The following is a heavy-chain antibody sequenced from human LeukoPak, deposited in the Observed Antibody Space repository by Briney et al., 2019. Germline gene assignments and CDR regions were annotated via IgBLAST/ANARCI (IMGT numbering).Heavy chain of an antibody. CDR1: GFTFSSYG. V-gene: IGHV3-30*18. J-gene: IGHJ4*02. D-gene: IGHD1-26*01. CDR3: AKGPGAIDY. Sequence: GGSLRLSCAASGFTFSSYGMHWVRQAPGKGLEWVAVISYDGSNKYYADSVKGRFTISRDNSKNTLYLQMNSLRAEDTAVYYCAKGPGAIDYWGQGTLVTVSS. CDR2: ISYDGSNK.